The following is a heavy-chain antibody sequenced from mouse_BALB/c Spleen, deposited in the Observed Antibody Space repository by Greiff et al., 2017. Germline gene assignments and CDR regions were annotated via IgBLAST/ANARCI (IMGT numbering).Heavy chain of an antibody. CDR3: ARRGSMMRALYWYFDV. Sequence: EVKLVESGPELVKPGASVKIPCKASGYTFTDYNMDWVKQSHGKSLEWIGDINPNNGGTIYNQKFKGKATLTVDKSSSTAYMELRSLTSEDTAVYYCARRGSMMRALYWYFDVWGAGTTVTVSS. CDR2: INPNNGGT. D-gene: IGHD2-3*01. J-gene: IGHJ1*01. CDR1: GYTFTDYN. V-gene: IGHV1-18*01.